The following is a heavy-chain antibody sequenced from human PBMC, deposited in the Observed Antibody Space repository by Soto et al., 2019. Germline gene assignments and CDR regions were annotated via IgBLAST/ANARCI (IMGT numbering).Heavy chain of an antibody. Sequence: SETLSLTCTVSGGSISSYYWSWIRQPPGKGLEWIGYIYYSGSTNYNPSLKSRVTISVDTSKNQFSLKLSSVTAADTAVYYCARGLYDVLTGYYFDYWGQGTLVTVSS. V-gene: IGHV4-59*01. J-gene: IGHJ4*02. CDR1: GGSISSYY. D-gene: IGHD3-9*01. CDR2: IYYSGST. CDR3: ARGLYDVLTGYYFDY.